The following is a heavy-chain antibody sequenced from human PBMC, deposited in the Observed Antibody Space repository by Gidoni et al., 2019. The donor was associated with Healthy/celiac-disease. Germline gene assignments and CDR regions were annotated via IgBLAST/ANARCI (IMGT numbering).Heavy chain of an antibody. CDR1: GGSISSSSYY. Sequence: QLQLQESGPGLVKPSETLSLTCTVSGGSISSSSYYWGWIRQPPGKGLEWIGSIYYSGSTYYNPSLKSRVTISVDTSKNQFSLKLSSVTAADTAVYYCARSTKIAAAGIGSHYGMDVWGQGTTVTVSS. CDR2: IYYSGST. V-gene: IGHV4-39*07. D-gene: IGHD6-13*01. J-gene: IGHJ6*02. CDR3: ARSTKIAAAGIGSHYGMDV.